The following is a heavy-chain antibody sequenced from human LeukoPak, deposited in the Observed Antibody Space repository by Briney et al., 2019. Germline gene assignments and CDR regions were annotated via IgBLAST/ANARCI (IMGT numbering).Heavy chain of an antibody. CDR1: GFTLSNHW. CDR2: ISGDEIWT. Sequence: GGSLRLSCAASGFTLSNHWMHWVRQAPGKGLVWVSRISGDEIWTSYADSVKGRFLTSRDNAKDTLYLQMNSLRTEDTAVYYCAREYNSGPKQTDAFDIWGQGTMVTVSS. J-gene: IGHJ3*02. CDR3: AREYNSGPKQTDAFDI. D-gene: IGHD3-22*01. V-gene: IGHV3-74*01.